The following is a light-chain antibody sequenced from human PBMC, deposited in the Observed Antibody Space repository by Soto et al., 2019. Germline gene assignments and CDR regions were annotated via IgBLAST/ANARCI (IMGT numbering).Light chain of an antibody. J-gene: IGKJ5*01. Sequence: EIVLTQSPATLSLSPGERATLSCRASQSIRTFLAWYQHRPGQAPRLLIYDASDRATGIPARFSGSGSGTDFTLTISSLEPEDFAVYYCQQRSNWPPGITLGQGTRLEIK. CDR2: DAS. V-gene: IGKV3-11*01. CDR3: QQRSNWPPGIT. CDR1: QSIRTF.